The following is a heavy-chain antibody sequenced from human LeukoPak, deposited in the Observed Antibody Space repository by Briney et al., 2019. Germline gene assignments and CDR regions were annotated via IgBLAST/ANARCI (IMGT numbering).Heavy chain of an antibody. CDR3: AREDDWNYEDY. Sequence: PGGSLRLSCAASGFTFSSYAMSWVRQAPGKGLEWVANIKQDGSEKYYVNSVKARFTISRDNAKNSLYLQMNSLRAEDTAIYYCAREDDWNYEDYWGQGTLVTVSS. J-gene: IGHJ4*02. CDR2: IKQDGSEK. V-gene: IGHV3-7*01. D-gene: IGHD1-7*01. CDR1: GFTFSSYA.